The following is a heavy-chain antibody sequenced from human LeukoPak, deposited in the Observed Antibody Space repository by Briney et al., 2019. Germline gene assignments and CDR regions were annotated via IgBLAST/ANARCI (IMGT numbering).Heavy chain of an antibody. J-gene: IGHJ4*02. CDR2: INHSGST. V-gene: IGHV4-34*01. Sequence: SETLSLTCAVYGGSFSGYYWSWIRQPPGKGLEWIGEINHSGSTNYNPSLKSRVTISVDTPKNQFSLKLSSVTAADTAVYYCARQRRGKIPLVYWGQGTLVTVSS. CDR1: GGSFSGYY. CDR3: ARQRRGKIPLVY. D-gene: IGHD2-21*01.